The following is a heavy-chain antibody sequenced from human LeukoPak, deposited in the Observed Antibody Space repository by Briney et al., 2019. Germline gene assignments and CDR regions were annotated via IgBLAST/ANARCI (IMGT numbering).Heavy chain of an antibody. CDR1: GFTGSNNY. Sequence: GGSLRLSCAASGFTGSNNYVNWVRQAPGKGLEWVSIISGSGATTFYTDSVKGRFTISRDNSKNTVFLQMNSLRAEDTAIYYCAKKGSSWSPRFDPWGQGTLVTVSS. J-gene: IGHJ5*02. V-gene: IGHV3-23*01. CDR2: ISGSGATT. CDR3: AKKGSSWSPRFDP. D-gene: IGHD6-6*01.